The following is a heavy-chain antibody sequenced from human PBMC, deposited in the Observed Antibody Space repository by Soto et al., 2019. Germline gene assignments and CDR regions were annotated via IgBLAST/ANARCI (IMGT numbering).Heavy chain of an antibody. D-gene: IGHD2-21*02. CDR3: AADPYCGGDCYFDY. Sequence: GASVKVSCKASGYTFTSYDINWVRQATGQGLEWMGWMNPNSGNTGYAQKFQGRVTMTRNTSISTAYMELTSLRSEDTAVYYCAADPYCGGDCYFDYWGQGTMVTVSS. V-gene: IGHV1-8*01. CDR2: MNPNSGNT. J-gene: IGHJ4*02. CDR1: GYTFTSYD.